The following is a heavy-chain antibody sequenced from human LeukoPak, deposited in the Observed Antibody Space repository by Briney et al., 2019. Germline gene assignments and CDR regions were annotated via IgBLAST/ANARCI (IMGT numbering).Heavy chain of an antibody. CDR2: IYYSGST. V-gene: IGHV4-59*08. CDR3: ARHDPIVGTPDAFDI. Sequence: SETLSLTCTVSGGSISSYYWSWIRQPPGKGLEWIAYIYYSGSTDYNPSLKSRVTISLDTSKNQFSLKLSSVTAADTAVYHCARHDPIVGTPDAFDIWGQGTMVTVSS. CDR1: GGSISSYY. J-gene: IGHJ3*02. D-gene: IGHD1-26*01.